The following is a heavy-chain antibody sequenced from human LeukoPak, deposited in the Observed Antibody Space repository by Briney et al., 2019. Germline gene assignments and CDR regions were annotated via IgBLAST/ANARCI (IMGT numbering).Heavy chain of an antibody. CDR2: ITGSGCTA. D-gene: IGHD2-2*01. V-gene: IGHV3-23*01. CDR3: AKGRYCDSTTCAYHGLDV. Sequence: GRSLRLSCAASVVAFSIYATSCVPRAPGRGLECVSTITGSGCTAKYADSVKGKLTISRDNSKNTLSLQVNSLSAEDTAVYYCAKGRYCDSTTCAYHGLDVWGQGTTVTVSS. J-gene: IGHJ6*02. CDR1: VVAFSIYA.